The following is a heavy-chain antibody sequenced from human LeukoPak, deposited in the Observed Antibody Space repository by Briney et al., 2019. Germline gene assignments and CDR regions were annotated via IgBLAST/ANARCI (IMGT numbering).Heavy chain of an antibody. J-gene: IGHJ6*03. CDR3: ARVGRALDYYYYMDV. CDR1: GFTISSYW. D-gene: IGHD3-16*01. Sequence: GSQRLSCAASGFTISSYWMCWVRQAPGKGLEWVANINQDGGQKYYGDSVKGRFTISRDNAKNSVYLQMNSLRAEGTAVYYCARVGRALDYYYYMDVWGKGTTVTVSS. CDR2: INQDGGQK. V-gene: IGHV3-7*01.